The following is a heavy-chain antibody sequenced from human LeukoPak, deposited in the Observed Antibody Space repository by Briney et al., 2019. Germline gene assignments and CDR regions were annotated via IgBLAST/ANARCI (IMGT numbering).Heavy chain of an antibody. Sequence: SETLSLTCAVSGGSISSSNWWSWVRQPPGKGLEWIGEIYHSGSTNYNPSLKSRVTISVDKSKNQFSLKLSSVTAADTAVYYCARTHSYGPGGFFDYWGQGTLVTVSS. D-gene: IGHD5-18*01. CDR2: IYHSGST. CDR3: ARTHSYGPGGFFDY. V-gene: IGHV4-4*02. J-gene: IGHJ4*02. CDR1: GGSISSSNW.